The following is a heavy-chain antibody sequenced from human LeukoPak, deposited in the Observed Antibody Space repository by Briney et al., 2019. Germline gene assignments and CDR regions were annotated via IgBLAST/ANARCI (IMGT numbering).Heavy chain of an antibody. CDR2: INPSGGST. Sequence: GASVKVSCKASGYTFTSYYMHWVRQAPGQGLEWMGIINPSGGSTSYAQKFRGRVTMTRDTSTSTVYMELSSLRSEDTAVYYCASIVVVAATQDAFDYWGQGTLVTVSS. D-gene: IGHD2-15*01. CDR3: ASIVVVAATQDAFDY. CDR1: GYTFTSYY. J-gene: IGHJ4*02. V-gene: IGHV1-46*01.